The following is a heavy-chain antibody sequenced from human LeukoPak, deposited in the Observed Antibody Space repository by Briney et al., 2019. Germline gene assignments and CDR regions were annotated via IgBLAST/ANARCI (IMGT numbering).Heavy chain of an antibody. D-gene: IGHD3-16*01. CDR1: GFTFSNFF. CDR3: ARDATRGGAFDY. J-gene: IGHJ4*02. Sequence: GGSLRLSCAASGFTFSNFFMSWVRQAPGEGLEWVASITQDGSAKYYEDSVKGRFTISRDNADNSLYLQMNILRAEDTAVYYCARDATRGGAFDYWGQGTLVTVSS. CDR2: ITQDGSAK. V-gene: IGHV3-7*01.